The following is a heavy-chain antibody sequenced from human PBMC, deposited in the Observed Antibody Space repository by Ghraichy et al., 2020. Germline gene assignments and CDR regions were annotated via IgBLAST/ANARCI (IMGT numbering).Heavy chain of an antibody. CDR2: ISTNGGST. V-gene: IGHV3-64*01. Sequence: GGSLRLSCVASGFTFSTYVMHWVRQAPGKGLEYVSAISTNGGSTYYANSVKGRFTISRDNSKNTLYLQMGSLRAEDMAVYYCARVGFSSSWPYFDYWGQGTLVTVSS. CDR3: ARVGFSSSWPYFDY. J-gene: IGHJ4*02. CDR1: GFTFSTYV. D-gene: IGHD6-13*01.